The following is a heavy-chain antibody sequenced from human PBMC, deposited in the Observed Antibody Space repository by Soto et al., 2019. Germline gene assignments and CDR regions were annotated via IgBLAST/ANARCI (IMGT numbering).Heavy chain of an antibody. CDR3: ARYILTDTNFDY. D-gene: IGHD3-9*01. CDR1: GGSVSSGSYY. V-gene: IGHV4-61*01. Sequence: PSVTLPLTCTVSGGSVSSGSYYWRWIRQPPGKGLEWIGYIYYSGSTNYNPSLKSRVTISVDTSKNQFSLKLSSVTAADTAVYYCARYILTDTNFDYWGQGTLVTVSS. J-gene: IGHJ4*02. CDR2: IYYSGST.